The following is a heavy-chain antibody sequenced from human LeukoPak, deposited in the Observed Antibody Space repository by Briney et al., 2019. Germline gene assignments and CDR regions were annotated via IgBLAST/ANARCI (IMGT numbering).Heavy chain of an antibody. CDR1: GFTVSSNY. Sequence: GGSLRLSCAASGFTVSSNYMSWVRQAPGKGLEWVSVIYSGGSTYYADSVKGRFTISRDNSKNTLYLQMNSLRAEDTAVYYCARDLDIAAAGTGGDPWGQGTLVTVSS. J-gene: IGHJ5*02. CDR2: IYSGGST. CDR3: ARDLDIAAAGTGGDP. D-gene: IGHD6-13*01. V-gene: IGHV3-53*01.